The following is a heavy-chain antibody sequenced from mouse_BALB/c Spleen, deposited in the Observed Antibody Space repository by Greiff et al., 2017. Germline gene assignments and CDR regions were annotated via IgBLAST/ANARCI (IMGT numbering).Heavy chain of an antibody. D-gene: IGHD2-14*01. CDR3: ARGEVRRSFDV. CDR2: ISSGSSTI. V-gene: IGHV5-17*02. Sequence: EVQVVESGGGLVQPGGSRKLSCAASGFTFSSFGMHWVRQAPEKGLEWVAYISSGSSTIYYADTVKGRFTISRDNPKNTLFLQMTSLRSEDTAMYYCARGEVRRSFDVWGAGTTVTVSS. CDR1: GFTFSSFG. J-gene: IGHJ1*01.